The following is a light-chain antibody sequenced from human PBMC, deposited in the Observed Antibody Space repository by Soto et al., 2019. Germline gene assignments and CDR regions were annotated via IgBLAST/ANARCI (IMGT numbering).Light chain of an antibody. CDR1: SSNIGSHT. V-gene: IGLV1-44*01. CDR3: AAWDDSLNGVV. Sequence: QAVVTQPPSASGTPGQTIAISCSGGSSNIGSHTVNRYQQLPGTAPRLLIYSNTQRPSGVPDRFSGSKSGTSASLAISGLQSEYEGDYYCAAWDDSLNGVVFGGGTKVTVL. CDR2: SNT. J-gene: IGLJ2*01.